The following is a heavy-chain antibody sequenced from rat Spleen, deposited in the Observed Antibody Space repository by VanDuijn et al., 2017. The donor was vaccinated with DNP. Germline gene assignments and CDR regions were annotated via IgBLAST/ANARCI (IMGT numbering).Heavy chain of an antibody. CDR3: ARGGFDY. Sequence: QVQLKESGPGLVQPSQTLSLTCTVTGFSLTSYNVHWVRQPPGKDLEWMGVIWNTGGTQHNSALRSRLSRSKDTSKSQVFLKMNSLQIEDTATYYCARGGFDYWGQGVMVTVSS. CDR2: IWNTGGT. V-gene: IGHV2-41*01. CDR1: GFSLTSYN. J-gene: IGHJ2*01.